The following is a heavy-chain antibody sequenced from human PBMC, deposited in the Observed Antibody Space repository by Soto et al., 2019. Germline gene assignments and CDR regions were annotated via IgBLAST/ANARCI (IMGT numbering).Heavy chain of an antibody. CDR3: ARQGGRYFQH. J-gene: IGHJ1*01. D-gene: IGHD2-15*01. Sequence: GESLKISCKGSGYSFTSYWIAWVRQMPGKGLECMGIIYPGDSETRYSPSFQGQVTISADKSISTAYLQWSSLKASDTAIYYCARQGGRYFQHWGEGTLVNVSS. CDR2: IYPGDSET. V-gene: IGHV5-51*01. CDR1: GYSFTSYW.